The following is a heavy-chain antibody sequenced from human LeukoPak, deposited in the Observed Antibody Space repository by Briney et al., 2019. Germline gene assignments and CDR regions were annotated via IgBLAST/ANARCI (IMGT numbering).Heavy chain of an antibody. CDR1: GFTFSSYG. CDR2: IYSGGST. J-gene: IGHJ1*01. V-gene: IGHV3-66*01. D-gene: IGHD3-16*02. Sequence: GRSLRLSCAASGFTFSSYGMHWVRQAPGKGLEWVSVIYSGGSTYYADSVKGRFTISRDNSKNTLYLQMNSLRAEDTAVYYCARDGVWGSYRYIIEYFQHWGQGTLVTVSS. CDR3: ARDGVWGSYRYIIEYFQH.